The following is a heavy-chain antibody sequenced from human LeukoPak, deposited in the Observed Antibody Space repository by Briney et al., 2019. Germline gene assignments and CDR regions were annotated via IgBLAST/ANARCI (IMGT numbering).Heavy chain of an antibody. J-gene: IGHJ4*02. CDR2: TYYRSKWYY. CDR3: AREPSGHSGSFDS. Sequence: TSQTLSLTCAISGDSVASNDAAWNWIRQSPSRGLEWLGRTYYRSKWYYDYAVSVKSRITVNPDTSKNQFSLQLNSVTPDDTAVFYCAREPSGHSGSFDSWGQGTLVTVSS. V-gene: IGHV6-1*01. CDR1: GDSVASNDAA. D-gene: IGHD4-23*01.